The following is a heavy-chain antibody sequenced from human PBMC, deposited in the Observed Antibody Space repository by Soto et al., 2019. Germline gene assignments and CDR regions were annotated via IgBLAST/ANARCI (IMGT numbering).Heavy chain of an antibody. J-gene: IGHJ6*02. V-gene: IGHV1-58*01. Sequence: SVKVSCKASGFTFTSSAVQWVRQARGQRLEWIGWIVVGSGNTNYAQKFQERVTITRDMSTSTAYMELSSLRSEDTAVYYCATSGAMYYDILTGYDTLDYYYYGMDVWGQGTTVTVSS. D-gene: IGHD3-9*01. CDR2: IVVGSGNT. CDR3: ATSGAMYYDILTGYDTLDYYYYGMDV. CDR1: GFTFTSSA.